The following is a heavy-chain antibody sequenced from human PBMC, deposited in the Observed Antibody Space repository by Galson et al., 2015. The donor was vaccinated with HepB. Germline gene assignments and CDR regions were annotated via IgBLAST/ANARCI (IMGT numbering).Heavy chain of an antibody. V-gene: IGHV3-33*01. D-gene: IGHD5-18*01. Sequence: SLRLSCAASGFTFSSYGMHWVRQAPGKGLEWVAVIWYDGSNKYYADSVKGRFTISRDNSKNTLYLQMNSLRAEDTAVYYCARTIKGYSYGGFDYWGQGTLVTVSS. CDR1: GFTFSSYG. CDR2: IWYDGSNK. CDR3: ARTIKGYSYGGFDY. J-gene: IGHJ4*02.